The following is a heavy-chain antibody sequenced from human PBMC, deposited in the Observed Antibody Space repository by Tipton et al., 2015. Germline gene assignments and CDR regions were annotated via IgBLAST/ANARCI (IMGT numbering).Heavy chain of an antibody. V-gene: IGHV1-18*01. D-gene: IGHD6-6*01. CDR2: ISAYNGHT. Sequence: QLVQSGAEVRKPGASVKVSCKASGYTFTNYGITWVRQAPGQGLEWMGWISAYNGHTNYAQKLQGRVTMTTDTSTSTVYMELRSLRSDDTAVYYCAKDLRDFDEYVGAIDIWGRGTVVTVSS. J-gene: IGHJ3*02. CDR1: GYTFTNYG. CDR3: AKDLRDFDEYVGAIDI.